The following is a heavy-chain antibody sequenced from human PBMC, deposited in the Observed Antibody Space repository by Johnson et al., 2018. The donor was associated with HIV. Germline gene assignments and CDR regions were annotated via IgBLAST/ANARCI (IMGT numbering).Heavy chain of an antibody. CDR2: IWYDGITK. J-gene: IGHJ3*02. V-gene: IGHV3-33*03. CDR3: ARISGWYSPAFDI. Sequence: QMLLVESGGGLVQPGGSLRLSCAASGFSFRNYGMHWVRQAPGKGLEWVSLIWYDGITKYYVDSVKGRFTISRDNAKNSLYLQMNSLRAEDTAVYYCARISGWYSPAFDIWGQGTMVTVSS. D-gene: IGHD6-19*01. CDR1: GFSFRNYG.